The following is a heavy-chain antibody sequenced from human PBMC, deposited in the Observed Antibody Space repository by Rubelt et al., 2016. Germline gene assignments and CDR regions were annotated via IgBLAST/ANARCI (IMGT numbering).Heavy chain of an antibody. V-gene: IGHV3-73*01. J-gene: IGHJ4*02. D-gene: IGHD2-21*02. Sequence: GKGLEWVGRIRSKANSYATAYAASVEGRFTISRDDSKNTAYLQMNSLKTEDTAVYYCTTYCGGDCYRPYWGQGTLVTVSS. CDR3: TTYCGGDCYRPY. CDR2: IRSKANSYAT.